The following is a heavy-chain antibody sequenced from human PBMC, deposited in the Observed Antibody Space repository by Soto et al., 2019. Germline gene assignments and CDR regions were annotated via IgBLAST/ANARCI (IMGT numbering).Heavy chain of an antibody. CDR3: ARIPRYSFTTSDDLDS. Sequence: SVKVSCKASGGTFYTYTFSWVRQAPGQGLEWMGSITPIYPTTNYAERFQGRLTITADGSTHTAYMDLTSLTSEDTAVYYCARIPRYSFTTSDDLDSWGQGTLVTVSS. CDR2: ITPIYPTT. D-gene: IGHD5-18*01. V-gene: IGHV1-69*13. CDR1: GGTFYTYT. J-gene: IGHJ4*02.